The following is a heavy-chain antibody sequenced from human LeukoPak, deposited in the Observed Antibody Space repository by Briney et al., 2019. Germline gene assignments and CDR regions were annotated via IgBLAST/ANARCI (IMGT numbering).Heavy chain of an antibody. CDR1: GFRSSNYW. CDR3: ARGGRSKYSNSSGDY. V-gene: IGHV3-21*01. D-gene: IGHD6-6*01. J-gene: IGHJ4*02. Sequence: PGGSLRLSCVASGFRSSNYWMNWVRQAPGKGLEWVSSISGSSSYIFYADSVKGRFSISRDNAKNSLYLQMNSLRAEDTAVYYCARGGRSKYSNSSGDYWGQGTLVTVSS. CDR2: ISGSSSYI.